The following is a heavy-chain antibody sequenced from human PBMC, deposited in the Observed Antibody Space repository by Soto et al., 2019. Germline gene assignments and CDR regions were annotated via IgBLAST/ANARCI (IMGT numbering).Heavy chain of an antibody. CDR2: ISGSGGST. V-gene: IGHV3-23*01. CDR3: AKDEITIFGVVTLIFDY. D-gene: IGHD3-3*01. CDR1: GFTFSSYA. J-gene: IGHJ4*02. Sequence: GGSLRLSCAASGFTFSSYAMSWVRQAPGKGLEWVSAISGSGGSTYYADSVKGRFTISRDNSKNTLYLQMNSLRAEDTAVYYCAKDEITIFGVVTLIFDYWGQGTLVTVSS.